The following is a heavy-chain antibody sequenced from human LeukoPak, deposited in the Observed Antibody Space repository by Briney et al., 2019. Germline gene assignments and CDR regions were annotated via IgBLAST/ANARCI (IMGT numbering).Heavy chain of an antibody. CDR3: ARVGHYYDSSGSPLDAFDI. V-gene: IGHV3-33*01. J-gene: IGHJ3*02. CDR1: GFTFSSYG. CDR2: IWYDGSNK. D-gene: IGHD3-22*01. Sequence: GGSLRLSCAASGFTFSSYGMHWVRQAPGKGLEWVAVIWYDGSNKYYADSVEGRFTISRDNSKNTLYLQMNSLRAEDTAVYYCARVGHYYDSSGSPLDAFDIWGQGTMVTVSS.